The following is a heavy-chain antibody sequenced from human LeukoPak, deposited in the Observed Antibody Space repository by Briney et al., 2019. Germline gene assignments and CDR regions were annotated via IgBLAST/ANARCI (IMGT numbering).Heavy chain of an antibody. V-gene: IGHV3-48*04. CDR1: GFTFSSYS. CDR2: ISSSSSTI. D-gene: IGHD3-22*01. CDR3: ARESTDSSGYYSAAVDY. J-gene: IGHJ4*02. Sequence: AGGSLRLSCAASGFTFSSYSMNWVRQAPGKGLEWVSYISSSSSTIYYADSVKGRFTISRDNAKNSLYLQMNSLRAEDTAVYYCARESTDSSGYYSAAVDYWGQGTLVTVSS.